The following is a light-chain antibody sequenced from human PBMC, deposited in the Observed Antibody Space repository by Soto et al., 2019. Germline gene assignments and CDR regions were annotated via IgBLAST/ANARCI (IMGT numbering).Light chain of an antibody. V-gene: IGLV1-44*01. CDR2: PNN. J-gene: IGLJ1*01. CDR1: SSNIGGNT. CDR3: AAWDDSLNGHV. Sequence: QSVLTQPPSASGTPGQRVTISCSGSSSNIGGNTLSWYQQFPGTAPKLLIYPNNQRPSGVPYRFSGSKSDTSASLAISALQSEDEAHYYCAAWDDSLNGHVFGTGTKLTVL.